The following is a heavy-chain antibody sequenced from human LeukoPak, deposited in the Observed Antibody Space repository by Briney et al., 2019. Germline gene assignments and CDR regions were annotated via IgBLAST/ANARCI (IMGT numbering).Heavy chain of an antibody. Sequence: GGSLTLSCAASGFSFSNYGMSYFRQAPGKGLEWDSTINTRAEETHYADSVRGRFSIFGDNSTRTLARHMTHQLIADTAVYSCEREPSDYEWQRGWYRDFWGRGSQVTVSS. J-gene: IGHJ4*01. CDR2: INTRAEET. CDR1: GFSFSNYG. D-gene: IGHD6-19*01. V-gene: IGHV3-23*01. CDR3: EREPSDYEWQRGWYRDF.